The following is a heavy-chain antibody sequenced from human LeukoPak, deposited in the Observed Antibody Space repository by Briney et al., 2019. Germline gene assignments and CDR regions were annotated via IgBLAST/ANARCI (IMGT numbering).Heavy chain of an antibody. CDR1: GGTFSSYA. D-gene: IGHD6-13*01. Sequence: GASVKVSCKASGGTFSSYAISWVRQAPGQGLEWMGGIIPIFGTANYAQKFQGRVTITADESTSTAYMELSSLRSDDTAVYYCALAAAGPVDAFDIWGQGTMVTVSS. CDR2: IIPIFGTA. CDR3: ALAAAGPVDAFDI. J-gene: IGHJ3*02. V-gene: IGHV1-69*13.